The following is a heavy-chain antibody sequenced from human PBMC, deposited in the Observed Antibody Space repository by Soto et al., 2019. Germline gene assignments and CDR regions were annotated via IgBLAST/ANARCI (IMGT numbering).Heavy chain of an antibody. J-gene: IGHJ6*02. Sequence: EVQLLESGGGLVQPGGSLRLSCAASGFTFSSYAMSWVRQAPGKGLEWVSAISGSGGSTYYADSVKGRFTISRDNSKNTLYLQMNSLRAEDTAVYYCAKDFISDGSGVYGMDVWGQGTTVTVSS. CDR1: GFTFSSYA. D-gene: IGHD3-10*01. V-gene: IGHV3-23*01. CDR2: ISGSGGST. CDR3: AKDFISDGSGVYGMDV.